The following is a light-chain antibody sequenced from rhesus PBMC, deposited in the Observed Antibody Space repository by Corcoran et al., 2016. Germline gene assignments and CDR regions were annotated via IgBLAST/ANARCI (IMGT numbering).Light chain of an antibody. J-gene: IGKJ4*01. CDR2: AAT. V-gene: IGKV1-28*02. CDR3: QQYKSYPLT. CDR1: QGISSY. Sequence: DIQMTQSPSSLSASVGDTVTITCRASQGISSYLNWLQQKPGKAPKVLIYAATTLQSGVPSRFSGGGSWTDFTLTISSLQPEDFATYYCQQYKSYPLTFGGGTKVEIK.